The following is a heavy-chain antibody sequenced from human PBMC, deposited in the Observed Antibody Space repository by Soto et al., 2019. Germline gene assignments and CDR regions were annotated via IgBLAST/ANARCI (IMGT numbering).Heavy chain of an antibody. CDR1: GGSISSSNW. D-gene: IGHD3-16*01. J-gene: IGHJ5*02. V-gene: IGHV4-4*02. Sequence: QVQLQESGPGLVKPSGTLSLTCAVSGGSISSSNWWSWVRQPPGKGLEWIGEIYHSGSTNYNPSLKSRVTISVDKSKNQFSLKLSSVTAADTAVYYCARDPRVQPPHYGTGFDPWGQGTLVTVSS. CDR2: IYHSGST. CDR3: ARDPRVQPPHYGTGFDP.